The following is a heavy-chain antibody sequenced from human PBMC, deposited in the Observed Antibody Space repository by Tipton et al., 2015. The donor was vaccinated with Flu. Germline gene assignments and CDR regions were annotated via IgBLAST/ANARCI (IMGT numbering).Heavy chain of an antibody. V-gene: IGHV4-39*07. CDR2: IYHSGST. CDR3: ARRDCAGGICYSRVYAAFDI. Sequence: TLSLTCTVSGGSISSSSHYWGWFRQPPGKGLEWIGSIYHSGSTYYNPSLKSRVTISVDTSKNQFSLKLGSVTAGDTAVYYCARRDCAGGICYSRVYAAFDIWGQGTLVTGSS. CDR1: GGSISSSSHY. D-gene: IGHD2-8*02. J-gene: IGHJ3*02.